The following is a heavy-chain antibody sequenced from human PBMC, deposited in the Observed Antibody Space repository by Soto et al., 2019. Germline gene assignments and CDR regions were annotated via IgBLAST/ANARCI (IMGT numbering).Heavy chain of an antibody. J-gene: IGHJ6*02. Sequence: PSETLSLTCTVSGGSISSSSYYWGWIRQPPGKGLEWIGSIYYSGSTYYNPSLKSRVTISVDTSKNQFSLKLSSVTAADTAVYYCARQIVLVPAARGDYYYGVDVWGQGTTVTV. CDR2: IYYSGST. V-gene: IGHV4-39*01. CDR3: ARQIVLVPAARGDYYYGVDV. D-gene: IGHD2-2*01. CDR1: GGSISSSSYY.